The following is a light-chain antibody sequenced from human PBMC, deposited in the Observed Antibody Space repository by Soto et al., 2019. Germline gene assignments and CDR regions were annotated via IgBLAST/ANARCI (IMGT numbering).Light chain of an antibody. CDR1: QGISNY. CDR2: AAS. V-gene: IGKV1-27*01. Sequence: DIQMTQSPSSLSASVGDRVTITCRVSQGISNYLAWYQQKPGKVPKLLIYAASTLQSGVPSRFSGSGSGTDFTLTISSLQPEDVATYYCQKYNSALSITFGQGTRLEIK. CDR3: QKYNSALSIT. J-gene: IGKJ5*01.